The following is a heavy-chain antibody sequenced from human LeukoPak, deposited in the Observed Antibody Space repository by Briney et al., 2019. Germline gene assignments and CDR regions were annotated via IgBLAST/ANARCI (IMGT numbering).Heavy chain of an antibody. CDR1: GDSVSSNSAA. D-gene: IGHD6-19*01. Sequence: SQTLSLTCAISGDSVSSNSAAWNWIRQSPSRGLEWLGRTYYRSKWYNDYAVSVKSRITINPDTSKNQFSLQLNSVTPEDTAAYCCARSGIAVAGTGFDYWGQGTLVTVSS. CDR3: ARSGIAVAGTGFDY. V-gene: IGHV6-1*01. J-gene: IGHJ4*02. CDR2: TYYRSKWYN.